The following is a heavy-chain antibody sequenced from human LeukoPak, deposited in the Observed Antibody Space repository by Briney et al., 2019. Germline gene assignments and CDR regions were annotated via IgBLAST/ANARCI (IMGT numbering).Heavy chain of an antibody. J-gene: IGHJ4*02. D-gene: IGHD1-26*01. Sequence: GGSLRLSCAASGFTFSGYTMNWARQAPGKGLEWVSYISSRTNTIHYADSVKGRFTISRDDAKNSLYLQMNSLRAEDTAVYYCARDLLPYSGSTGGYWGQGTLVTVSS. CDR1: GFTFSGYT. CDR3: ARDLLPYSGSTGGY. CDR2: ISSRTNTI. V-gene: IGHV3-48*01.